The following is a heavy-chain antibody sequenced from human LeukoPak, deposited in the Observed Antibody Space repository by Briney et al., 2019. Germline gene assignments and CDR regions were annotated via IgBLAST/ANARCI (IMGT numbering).Heavy chain of an antibody. CDR2: FDPEDGET. Sequence: GASVKVSCKVSGYTLTELSMHWLRQAPGKGLEWMGSFDPEDGETIYAQKFQGRVTMTEDTSTDTAYMELSSLRSEDTAVYYCATFIVVVPAAIFSAFDIWGQGTMVTVSS. CDR3: ATFIVVVPAAIFSAFDI. V-gene: IGHV1-24*01. D-gene: IGHD2-2*02. J-gene: IGHJ3*02. CDR1: GYTLTELS.